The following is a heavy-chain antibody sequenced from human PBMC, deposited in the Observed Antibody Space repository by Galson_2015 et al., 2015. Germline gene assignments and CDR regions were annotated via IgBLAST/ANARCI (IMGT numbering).Heavy chain of an antibody. V-gene: IGHV3-11*01. Sequence: SLRLSCAASGFTFGGYYMSWVRQAPGKGLEWVSYLSSSGNTVYYAESVKGRFTISRDNARNSLYLQMISLRAEDTAIYYCAREANAFRGYSDSSGRATLDTVAS. CDR3: AREANAFRGYSDS. J-gene: IGHJ4*03. CDR1: GFTFGGYY. CDR2: LSSSGNTV. D-gene: IGHD2-2*01.